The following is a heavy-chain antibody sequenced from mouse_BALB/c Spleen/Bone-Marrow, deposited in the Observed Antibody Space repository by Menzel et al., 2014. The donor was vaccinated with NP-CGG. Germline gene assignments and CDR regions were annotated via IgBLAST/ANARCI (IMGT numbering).Heavy chain of an antibody. D-gene: IGHD2-14*01. CDR1: GYTFTSYT. V-gene: IGHV1-4*01. CDR2: INPSSGYT. J-gene: IGHJ3*01. Sequence: VQLQESGAELARPGASVKMSCKASGYTFTSYTMHWVKQMPGQGLEWIGYINPSSGYTNYNQKFKDKATLTADKSSSTAYMQLSSLTSEDSAVYYCARAAYYRYDEGAWFAYWGQGTLVTVSA. CDR3: ARAAYYRYDEGAWFAY.